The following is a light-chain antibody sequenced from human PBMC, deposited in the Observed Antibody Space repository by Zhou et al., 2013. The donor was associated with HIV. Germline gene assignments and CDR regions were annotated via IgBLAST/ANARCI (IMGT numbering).Light chain of an antibody. CDR1: HTISANY. CDR2: GAS. Sequence: EIVLTQSPGTLSLSPGERATLSCRASHTISANYLAWYQQKPGQAPRLLVYGASTRATGIPDRFTGSGSGTDFTLTFTTLGPEDFAVYYCQQYGSSLFTFGPGTKVDIK. CDR3: QQYGSSLFT. V-gene: IGKV3-20*01. J-gene: IGKJ3*01.